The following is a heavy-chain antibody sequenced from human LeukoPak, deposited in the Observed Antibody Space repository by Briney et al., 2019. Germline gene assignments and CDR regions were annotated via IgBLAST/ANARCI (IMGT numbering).Heavy chain of an antibody. V-gene: IGHV3-23*01. CDR1: GFTFSSYA. CDR3: AKWKYSNSGIDDY. Sequence: QSGGSLRLSCAASGFTFSSYAMCWVRQVPGKGLEWVSVISGSGDNTYYADSVKGRFTISRDNSKNMLYLQMNSLRAEDTAVYYCAKWKYSNSGIDDYWGQGTLVTVSS. D-gene: IGHD6-6*01. CDR2: ISGSGDNT. J-gene: IGHJ4*02.